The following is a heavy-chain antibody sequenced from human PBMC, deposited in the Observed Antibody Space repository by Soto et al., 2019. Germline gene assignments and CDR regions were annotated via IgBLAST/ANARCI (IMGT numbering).Heavy chain of an antibody. CDR3: ARDKEDIVVVVAAYYYGMDV. Sequence: QVQLVQSGAEVKKPGASVKVSCKASGYTFTSYGISWVRQAPGQGLEWMGWISAYNGNTNYAQKLQGRVTMTTDTSTSTAYMELRSLRSDDTAVYYCARDKEDIVVVVAAYYYGMDVWGQGTTVTVSS. V-gene: IGHV1-18*01. D-gene: IGHD2-15*01. CDR2: ISAYNGNT. CDR1: GYTFTSYG. J-gene: IGHJ6*02.